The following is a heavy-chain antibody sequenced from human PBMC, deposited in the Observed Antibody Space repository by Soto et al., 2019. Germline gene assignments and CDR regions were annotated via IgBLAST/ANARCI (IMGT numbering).Heavy chain of an antibody. CDR1: GGSISSYY. J-gene: IGHJ3*02. CDR3: ARNLRYFDWLLYDDAFDI. CDR2: IYYSGST. D-gene: IGHD3-9*01. V-gene: IGHV4-59*08. Sequence: PSETLSLTCTVSGGSISSYYCSWIRQPPGKGLEWIGYIYYSGSTNYNPSLKSRVTISVDTSKNQFSLKLSSVTAADTAVYYCARNLRYFDWLLYDDAFDIWGQGTMVTVSS.